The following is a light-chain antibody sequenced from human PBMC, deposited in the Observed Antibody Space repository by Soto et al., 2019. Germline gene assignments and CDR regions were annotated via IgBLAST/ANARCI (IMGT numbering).Light chain of an antibody. V-gene: IGKV3-20*01. CDR1: QSVNSSS. CDR2: GAS. Sequence: EIVLTQSPGTLSLSLGERATLSCRASQSVNSSSIAWYQQKPGQAPRLLIYGASSRATGIPDRFGGSGSGTDFTLTISRLEPEDFAVFYCQQYGSSPRTFGQGTKVEVK. J-gene: IGKJ1*01. CDR3: QQYGSSPRT.